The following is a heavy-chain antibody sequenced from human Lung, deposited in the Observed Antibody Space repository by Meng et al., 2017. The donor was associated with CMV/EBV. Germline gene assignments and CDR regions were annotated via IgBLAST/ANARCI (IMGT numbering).Heavy chain of an antibody. CDR3: ARGQWHSLDY. J-gene: IGHJ4*02. CDR2: ISYDGSNK. D-gene: IGHD6-19*01. V-gene: IGHV3-30-3*01. Sequence: GLLVGSGGGVVQPGGSLRLSCAASGFTFSSYAMHWVRQAPGKGLEWVAVISYDGSNKYYADSVKGRFTISRDNSKNTLYLQMNSLRAEDTAVYYCARGQWHSLDYWGQGTLVTVSS. CDR1: GFTFSSYA.